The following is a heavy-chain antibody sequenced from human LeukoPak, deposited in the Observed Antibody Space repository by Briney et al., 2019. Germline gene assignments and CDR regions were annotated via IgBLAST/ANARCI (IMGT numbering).Heavy chain of an antibody. J-gene: IGHJ6*02. CDR2: MNPNSGNT. CDR3: ASMLRWSVYYYGMDV. V-gene: IGHV1-8*01. Sequence: GESLRISCKASGYTFTSYDINWVRQATGQGLEWMGWMNPNSGNTGYAQKFQGRVTMTRNTSISTAYMELSSLRSEDTAVYYCASMLRWSVYYYGMDVWGQGTTVTVSS. D-gene: IGHD4-23*01. CDR1: GYTFTSYD.